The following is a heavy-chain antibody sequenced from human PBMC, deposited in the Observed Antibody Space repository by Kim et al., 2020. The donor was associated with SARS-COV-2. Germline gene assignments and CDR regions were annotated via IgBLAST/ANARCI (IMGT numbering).Heavy chain of an antibody. CDR1: GFTFSSYA. Sequence: GGSLRLSCAASGFTFSSYAMSWVRQAPGKGLEWVSVIYSGGSSTYYADSVKGRFTISRDNSKNTLYLQMNSLRAEDTAVYYCAKNDIVVVPAAMDYWGQGTLVTVSS. V-gene: IGHV3-23*03. CDR2: IYSGGSST. D-gene: IGHD2-2*01. J-gene: IGHJ4*02. CDR3: AKNDIVVVPAAMDY.